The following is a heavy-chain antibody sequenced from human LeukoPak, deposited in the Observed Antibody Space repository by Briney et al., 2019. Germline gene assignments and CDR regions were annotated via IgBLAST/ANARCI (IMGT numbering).Heavy chain of an antibody. Sequence: GGPLRLSCAASGLILGKYWMDWARQVPGEGLMWLSHISRDGTITNYAGSVKGRFTISRDNATSILSLQMNGLRADDTGVYYCARRYCTGATCYFDSWGQGTLVTVSS. V-gene: IGHV3-74*01. J-gene: IGHJ4*02. D-gene: IGHD2-8*02. CDR1: GLILGKYW. CDR2: ISRDGTIT. CDR3: ARRYCTGATCYFDS.